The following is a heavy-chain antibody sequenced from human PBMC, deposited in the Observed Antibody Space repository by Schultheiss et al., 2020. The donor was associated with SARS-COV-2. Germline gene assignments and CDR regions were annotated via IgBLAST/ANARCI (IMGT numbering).Heavy chain of an antibody. Sequence: GGSLRLSCAASGFTFDDYAMNWVRQAPGKGLEWVSGINWNSAGVGYADSVKRRFTISRDNAKNSLYLQMNSLRAEDTAVYFCARWTPCSGGGCYSGYYYYGMDVWGQGTTVTVSS. J-gene: IGHJ6*02. CDR1: GFTFDDYA. CDR3: ARWTPCSGGGCYSGYYYYGMDV. CDR2: INWNSAGV. D-gene: IGHD2-15*01. V-gene: IGHV3-9*01.